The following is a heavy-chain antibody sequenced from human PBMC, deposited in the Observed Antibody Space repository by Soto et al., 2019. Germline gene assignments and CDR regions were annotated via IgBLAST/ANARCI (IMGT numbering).Heavy chain of an antibody. CDR1: GYTFTIYG. V-gene: IGHV1-2*02. CDR3: ARDRSSWIPTWFDP. J-gene: IGHJ5*02. D-gene: IGHD6-13*01. CDR2: ISAYSGGT. Sequence: ASVKVSCTASGYTFTIYGLSWVRQAPGQGLEWMGWISAYSGGTNYAQKFQGRVTRTRDTSISTAYMELSRLRSDDTAVYYCARDRSSWIPTWFDPWGQGTLVTVSS.